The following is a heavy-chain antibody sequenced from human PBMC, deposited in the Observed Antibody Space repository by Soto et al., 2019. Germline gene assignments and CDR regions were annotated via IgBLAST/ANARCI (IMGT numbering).Heavy chain of an antibody. CDR3: ARVVAGTPGGFDP. D-gene: IGHD6-19*01. V-gene: IGHV1-69*12. J-gene: IGHJ5*02. CDR2: IIPIFGTA. CDR1: GGTFSSYA. Sequence: QVQLVQSGAEVKKPGSSVKVSCKASGGTFSSYAISWVRQAPGQGLEWMGGIIPIFGTANYAQKFQGRVTITGDESTSTGYVELSSLRSEDTDVYYCARVVAGTPGGFDPWGQGTLVTVSS.